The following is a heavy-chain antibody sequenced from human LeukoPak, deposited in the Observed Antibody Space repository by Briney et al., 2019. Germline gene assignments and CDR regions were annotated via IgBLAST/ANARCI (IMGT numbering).Heavy chain of an antibody. CDR1: GYIFSNYW. V-gene: IGHV5-51*01. Sequence: GESLKISCKGSGYIFSNYWIAWVRQMPGKGLEYMGIIYHSDSDARYSPSFQGQVTMSADKSISSAYLQWSSLKASDNAIYYCARRTYDILTGYLIDYWGQGTLVTVSA. CDR3: ARRTYDILTGYLIDY. D-gene: IGHD3-9*01. J-gene: IGHJ4*02. CDR2: IYHSDSDA.